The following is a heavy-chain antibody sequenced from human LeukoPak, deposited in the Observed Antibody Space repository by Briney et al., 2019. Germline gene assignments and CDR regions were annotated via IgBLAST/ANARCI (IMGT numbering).Heavy chain of an antibody. CDR1: GFTFSNYA. V-gene: IGHV3-23*01. CDR3: ARNAGGAFGNYVNYFDY. J-gene: IGHJ4*02. Sequence: PGGSLRLSCAASGFTFSNYAMNWVRQAPGKGLEWVSGISANGDTTYYVDSVRGRFTISRDNSKNSVFLQMNSLRAEDTAVYYCARNAGGAFGNYVNYFDYWGQGTLVTVSS. D-gene: IGHD4-11*01. CDR2: ISANGDTT.